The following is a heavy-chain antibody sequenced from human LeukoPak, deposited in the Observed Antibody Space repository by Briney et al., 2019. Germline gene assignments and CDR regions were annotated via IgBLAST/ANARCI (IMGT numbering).Heavy chain of an antibody. CDR2: MNPNSGNT. D-gene: IGHD4-17*01. J-gene: IGHJ4*02. CDR3: ARGNVHDYGDHADY. V-gene: IGHV1-8*01. CDR1: GYTFTSYD. Sequence: GASVKVSCKASGYTFTSYDINWVRQATGQGLEWMGWMNPNSGNTGYAQEFQGRVTMTRNTSISTAYMELSSLRSEDTAVYYCARGNVHDYGDHADYWGQGTLVTVSS.